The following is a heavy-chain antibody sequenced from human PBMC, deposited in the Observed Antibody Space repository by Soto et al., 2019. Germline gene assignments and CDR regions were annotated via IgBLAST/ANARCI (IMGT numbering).Heavy chain of an antibody. CDR1: GTSISSGGYS. CDR2: LYHDGTT. J-gene: IGHJ4*02. CDR3: AASRYCSSTTCYFFDF. Sequence: QLQLQESGSGLVKPSQTLSLTCAVSGTSISSGGYSWSWIRQPPGRGLEWIGYLYHDGTTFYNPSLLSRVTMSVDRSKNQFSLKLISVTAADTAVYYCAASRYCSSTTCYFFDFWGLGTLVSVSX. V-gene: IGHV4-30-2*01. D-gene: IGHD2-2*01.